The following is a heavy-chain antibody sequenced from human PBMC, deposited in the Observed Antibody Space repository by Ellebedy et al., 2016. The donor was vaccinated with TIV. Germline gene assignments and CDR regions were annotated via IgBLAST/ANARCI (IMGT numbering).Heavy chain of an antibody. CDR1: GGSFSGYY. D-gene: IGHD6-6*01. CDR2: INHSGST. J-gene: IGHJ4*02. Sequence: SETLSLTXAVYGGSFSGYYWSWIRQPPGKGLEWIGEINHSGSTNYNPSLKSRVTISVDTSKNQFSLKLSSVTAADTAVYYCARQESIAARTLDFDYWGQGTLVTVSS. V-gene: IGHV4-34*01. CDR3: ARQESIAARTLDFDY.